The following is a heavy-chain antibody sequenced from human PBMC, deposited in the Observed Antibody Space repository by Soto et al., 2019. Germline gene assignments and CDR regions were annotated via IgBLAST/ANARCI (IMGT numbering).Heavy chain of an antibody. CDR3: ARDRRGYDILTGYYTDYYYYMDV. CDR1: GGTFSSYT. CDR2: IIPILGIA. D-gene: IGHD3-9*01. V-gene: IGHV1-69*04. J-gene: IGHJ6*03. Sequence: SVKVSCKASGGTFSSYTISWVRQAPGQGLEWMGRIIPILGIANYAQKFQGRVTITADKSTSTAYMELSSLRSEDTAVYYCARDRRGYDILTGYYTDYYYYMDVWG.